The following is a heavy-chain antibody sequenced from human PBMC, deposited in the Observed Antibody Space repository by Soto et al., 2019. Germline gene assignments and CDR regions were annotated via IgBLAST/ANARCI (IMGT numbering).Heavy chain of an antibody. V-gene: IGHV3-30*18. CDR1: GFTFSTYG. CDR3: AKDLGSVATSDDAFDI. CDR2: IDVSNK. D-gene: IGHD5-12*01. Sequence: PGGSLRLSCAASGFTFSTYGMSWVRQAPGKGLEWVSAIDVSNKYYADSVQGRFTISRDNSKNTLYLQMNSLRAEDTAVYYCAKDLGSVATSDDAFDIWGQGTMVTVSS. J-gene: IGHJ3*02.